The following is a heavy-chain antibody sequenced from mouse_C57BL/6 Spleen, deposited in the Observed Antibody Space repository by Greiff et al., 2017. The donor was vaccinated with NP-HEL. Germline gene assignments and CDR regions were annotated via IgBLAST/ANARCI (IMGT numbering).Heavy chain of an antibody. CDR2: IYPGSGNT. J-gene: IGHJ2*01. CDR3: ARCIYYGNHFDY. Sequence: QVQLQQSGAELVRPGASVKLSCKASGYTFTDYYINWVKQRPGQGLEWIARIYPGSGNTYYNEKFKGKATLTAEKSSSTAYMQLSSLTSEDSAVYFCARCIYYGNHFDYWGQGTTLTVSS. V-gene: IGHV1-76*01. CDR1: GYTFTDYY. D-gene: IGHD2-1*01.